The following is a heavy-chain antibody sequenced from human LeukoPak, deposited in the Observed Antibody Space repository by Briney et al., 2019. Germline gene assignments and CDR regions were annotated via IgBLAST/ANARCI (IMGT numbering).Heavy chain of an antibody. CDR1: GFTFSSYE. J-gene: IGHJ4*02. V-gene: IGHV3-48*03. Sequence: GGSLRLSCAASGFTFSSYEMNWVRQAPGKGLEWVSYISSSGSTIYYADSVKGRFTISRDNARNSLYLQMNSLTVEDTAVYYCARDMGWQQFDQWGQGTLVTVSS. CDR3: ARDMGWQQFDQ. D-gene: IGHD5-24*01. CDR2: ISSSGSTI.